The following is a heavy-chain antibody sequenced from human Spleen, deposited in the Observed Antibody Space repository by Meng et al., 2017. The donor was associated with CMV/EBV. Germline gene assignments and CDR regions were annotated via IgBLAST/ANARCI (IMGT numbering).Heavy chain of an antibody. Sequence: SVKVSCKASGGTFSSYAISWVRQAPGQGLEWMGGIIPIFGTANYAQKFQGRVTITTDESTSTAYMELRSLRSDDTAVYYCARVGSSLWFDLDYWGQGTLVTVSS. J-gene: IGHJ4*02. CDR1: GGTFSSYA. CDR2: IIPIFGTA. V-gene: IGHV1-69*05. CDR3: ARVGSSLWFDLDY. D-gene: IGHD2-2*01.